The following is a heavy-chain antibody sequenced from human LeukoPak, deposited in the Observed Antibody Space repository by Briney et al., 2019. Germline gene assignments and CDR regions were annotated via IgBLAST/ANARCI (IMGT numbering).Heavy chain of an antibody. J-gene: IGHJ4*02. V-gene: IGHV4-39*07. CDR3: ARGPDFWSGYHFDY. Sequence: SETLSLTCTVSGGSISSSSYYWGWIRQPPGKGLEWIGTIYYSGSTYYNPSLKSRVTISVDTSKNQFSLKLSSVTAADTAVYYCARGPDFWSGYHFDYWGQGTLVTVSS. CDR1: GGSISSSSYY. D-gene: IGHD3-3*01. CDR2: IYYSGST.